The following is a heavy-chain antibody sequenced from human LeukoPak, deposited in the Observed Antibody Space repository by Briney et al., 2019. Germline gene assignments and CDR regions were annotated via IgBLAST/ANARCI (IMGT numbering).Heavy chain of an antibody. V-gene: IGHV3-23*01. J-gene: IGHJ4*02. CDR2: ITGSDDRT. Sequence: GGSLSLSCAASGFTFSNAAMTWVRQAPGKGLEWVSTITGSDDRTYYEDSVKGRFTISRDYSKNTLYLQMNSLRAEDTAVYYCAKDPSAFKVPAAADYWGQGTLVTVSS. CDR1: GFTFSNAA. D-gene: IGHD2-2*01. CDR3: AKDPSAFKVPAAADY.